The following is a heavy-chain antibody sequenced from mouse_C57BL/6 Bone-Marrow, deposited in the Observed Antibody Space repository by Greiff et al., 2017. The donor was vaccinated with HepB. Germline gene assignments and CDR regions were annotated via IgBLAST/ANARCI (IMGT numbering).Heavy chain of an antibody. J-gene: IGHJ1*03. D-gene: IGHD3-3*01. Sequence: VQLQQSGPVLVKPGASVKMSCKASGYTFTDYYMNWVKQSHGKSLEWIGVINPYNGGTSYNQKFKGKATLTVDKSSSTAYMELNSLTSEDSAVYYCARAGRRYFDVWGTGTTVTVSS. CDR1: GYTFTDYY. V-gene: IGHV1-19*01. CDR3: ARAGRRYFDV. CDR2: INPYNGGT.